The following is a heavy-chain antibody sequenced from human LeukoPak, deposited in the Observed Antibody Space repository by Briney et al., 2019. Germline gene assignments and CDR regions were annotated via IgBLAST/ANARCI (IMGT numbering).Heavy chain of an antibody. V-gene: IGHV4-59*01. D-gene: IGHD3-22*01. CDR3: ARSGYSSLYDY. CDR1: GVSISSYY. Sequence: PSETLSLTCTVSGVSISSYYWSWIRQPPGKGLEWIGYIYYSGSTNYNPSLKSRVTISVDTSKNQFSLKLSSVTAADTAVYYCARSGYSSLYDYWGQGTLVTVSS. J-gene: IGHJ4*02. CDR2: IYYSGST.